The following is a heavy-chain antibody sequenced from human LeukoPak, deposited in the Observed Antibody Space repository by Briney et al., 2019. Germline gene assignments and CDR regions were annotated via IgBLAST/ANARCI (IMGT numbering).Heavy chain of an antibody. V-gene: IGHV3-48*01. CDR2: IGISSGNT. CDR3: ARDHRYAFDN. CDR1: GFNFIDYS. J-gene: IGHJ4*01. Sequence: GGSLRLSCAAYGFNFIDYSMNWVRQAPGKGLEWISYIGISSGNTKYADSVKGRFTISRDKARNSLYLQMNSLRVEDTAVYYCARDHRYAFDNWGHGTLVTVSS. D-gene: IGHD5-12*01.